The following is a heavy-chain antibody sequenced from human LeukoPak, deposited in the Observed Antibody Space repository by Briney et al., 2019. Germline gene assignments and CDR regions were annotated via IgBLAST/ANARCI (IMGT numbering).Heavy chain of an antibody. CDR3: ARAPAGYYDSSGLFDY. V-gene: IGHV3-48*04. D-gene: IGHD3-22*01. Sequence: GGSLRLSCAASGFTFSSYAMSWVRQAPGKGLEWVSYISSSSSTIYYADSVKGRFTISRDNAKNSLYLQMNSLRAEDTAVYYCARAPAGYYDSSGLFDYWGQGTLVPVSS. J-gene: IGHJ4*02. CDR2: ISSSSSTI. CDR1: GFTFSSYA.